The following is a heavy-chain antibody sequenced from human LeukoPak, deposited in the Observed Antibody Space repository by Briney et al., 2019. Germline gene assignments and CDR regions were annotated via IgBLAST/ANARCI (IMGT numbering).Heavy chain of an antibody. CDR1: GYTLTSHA. Sequence: GASVKVSCKASGYTLTSHAIHWVRQAPGQRPEWMGWINTGNGNTKYSQKFQGRVTITRDTSANTAYMELSSLRFEDTAVYYCARGGSRMTTFYIIDYWGQGTLVTVSS. CDR3: ARGGSRMTTFYIIDY. J-gene: IGHJ4*02. D-gene: IGHD4-11*01. CDR2: INTGNGNT. V-gene: IGHV1-3*04.